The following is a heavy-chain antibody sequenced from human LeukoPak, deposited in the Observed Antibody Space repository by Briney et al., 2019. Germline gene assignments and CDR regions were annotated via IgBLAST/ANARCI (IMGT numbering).Heavy chain of an antibody. Sequence: ASVKVSCKASGYTFTSYGISWVRQAPGQGLEWMGWISAYNGNTNYAQKLQGRVTMTTDTSTSTAYMELRSLRAEDTAVYYCASLYYGGNNFDYWGQGTLVTVSS. V-gene: IGHV1-18*01. D-gene: IGHD4-23*01. CDR3: ASLYYGGNNFDY. CDR2: ISAYNGNT. CDR1: GYTFTSYG. J-gene: IGHJ4*02.